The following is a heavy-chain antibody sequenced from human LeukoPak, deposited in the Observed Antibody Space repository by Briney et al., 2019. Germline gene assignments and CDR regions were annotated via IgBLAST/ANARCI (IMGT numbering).Heavy chain of an antibody. CDR1: GDSISSSGYY. CDR3: ARSRLRCYFDY. D-gene: IGHD4-17*01. V-gene: IGHV4-39*01. J-gene: IGHJ4*02. Sequence: PSETLSLTCTVSGDSISSSGYYYDWIRQPPGKGLEWIGNIYYIGNTWYNPSLKSRVTMSVDTSKNQFSLRLSPVTAADTAVYYCARSRLRCYFDYWGQGTLVTVSS. CDR2: IYYIGNT.